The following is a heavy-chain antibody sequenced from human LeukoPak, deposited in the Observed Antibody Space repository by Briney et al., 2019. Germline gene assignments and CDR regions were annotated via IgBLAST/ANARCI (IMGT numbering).Heavy chain of an antibody. Sequence: ASVKVSCKVSGYTLTELSMHWVRQAPGKGLEWMVGFDPEDGETIYAQKFQGRVTMTEDTSTDTAYMELSSLRSEDTAVYYCATVTMGAEYFQHWGQGTLVTVSS. D-gene: IGHD2-2*01. V-gene: IGHV1-24*01. J-gene: IGHJ1*01. CDR3: ATVTMGAEYFQH. CDR1: GYTLTELS. CDR2: FDPEDGET.